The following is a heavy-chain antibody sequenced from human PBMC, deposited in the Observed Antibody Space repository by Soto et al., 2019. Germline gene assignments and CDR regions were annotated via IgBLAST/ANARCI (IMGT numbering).Heavy chain of an antibody. CDR1: GGSISSGGYY. CDR2: IYYSGST. J-gene: IGHJ6*02. D-gene: IGHD3-10*02. V-gene: IGHV4-31*03. Sequence: QVQLQESGPGLVKPSQTLSLTCTVSGGSISSGGYYWSWIRQHPGKGLEWIGYIYYSGSTYYNPSLKSRVTISVDTSKHQFSLKLRSVTASDTAVYSCATSGPMFYLPYYYYGMDVWGQGTTVTVSS. CDR3: ATSGPMFYLPYYYYGMDV.